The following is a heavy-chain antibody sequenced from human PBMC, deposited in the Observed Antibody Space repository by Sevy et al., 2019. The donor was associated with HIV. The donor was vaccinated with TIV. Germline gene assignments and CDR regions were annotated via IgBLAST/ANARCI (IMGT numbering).Heavy chain of an antibody. CDR3: AREGCTRPHDY. J-gene: IGHJ4*02. V-gene: IGHV3-23*01. D-gene: IGHD2-8*01. CDR1: GLAFYDYS. CDR2: LSFGCGKI. Sequence: GGSLRLSCAASGLAFYDYSMSWIHQAPGKGLEWVATLSFGCGKINYADSVKGRFTISRDNSKNSFYLQMDNLRVEDTALYYCAREGCTRPHDYWGQRTRVTVSS.